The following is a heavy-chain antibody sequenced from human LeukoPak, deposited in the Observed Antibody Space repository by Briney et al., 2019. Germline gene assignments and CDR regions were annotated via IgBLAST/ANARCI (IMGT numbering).Heavy chain of an antibody. Sequence: PGGSLRLSCAASGFTFSCYAMSWVRQAPGKRLEWVSAISGSGGSTYYADSVKGRFTISRDNSKNTLYLQMNSLRAEDTAVYYCAKGHNYDFWSGYYWFVYWGQGTLVTVSS. V-gene: IGHV3-23*01. D-gene: IGHD3-3*01. CDR2: ISGSGGST. CDR1: GFTFSCYA. CDR3: AKGHNYDFWSGYYWFVY. J-gene: IGHJ4*02.